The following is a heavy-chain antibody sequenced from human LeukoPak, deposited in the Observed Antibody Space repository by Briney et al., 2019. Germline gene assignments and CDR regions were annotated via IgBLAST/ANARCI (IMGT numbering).Heavy chain of an antibody. CDR1: GFTFSSYG. Sequence: PGGSLRLSCAASGFTFSSYGMHWVRQAPGKGLEWVSGISWNSGSIGYADSVKGRFTIPRDNAKNSLYLQMNSLRAEDTALYYCAKAYLEWLPPIYYGMDVWGQGTTVTVSS. CDR2: ISWNSGSI. J-gene: IGHJ6*02. D-gene: IGHD3-3*01. V-gene: IGHV3-9*01. CDR3: AKAYLEWLPPIYYGMDV.